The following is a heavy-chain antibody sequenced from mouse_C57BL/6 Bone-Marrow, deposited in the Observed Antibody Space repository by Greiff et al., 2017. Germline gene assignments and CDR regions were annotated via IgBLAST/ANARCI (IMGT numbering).Heavy chain of an antibody. D-gene: IGHD2-3*01. Sequence: VKLMESGAELVKPGASVKISCKASGYAFSSYWMNWVNQRSGKGLEWIGQIYPGDGDTNYNGKFKGKATLTADKYSSTAYMQLISLTSEDSAVYFCARYGGYYVGFAYWGQGTLVTVSA. V-gene: IGHV1-80*01. CDR1: GYAFSSYW. J-gene: IGHJ3*01. CDR3: ARYGGYYVGFAY. CDR2: IYPGDGDT.